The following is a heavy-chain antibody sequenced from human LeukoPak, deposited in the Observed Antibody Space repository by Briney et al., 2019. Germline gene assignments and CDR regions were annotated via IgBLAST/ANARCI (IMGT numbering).Heavy chain of an antibody. CDR3: ARDPSSGSYYDSWGDAFDI. D-gene: IGHD3-10*01. CDR1: GFTFDDYA. V-gene: IGHV3-9*01. Sequence: GRSLRLSCAASGFTFDDYAMHWVRQAPGKGLEWVSGISWNSGSIGYADSVKGRFTISRDNSKNTLYLQMNSLRAEDTAVYYCARDPSSGSYYDSWGDAFDIWGQGTMVTVSS. CDR2: ISWNSGSI. J-gene: IGHJ3*02.